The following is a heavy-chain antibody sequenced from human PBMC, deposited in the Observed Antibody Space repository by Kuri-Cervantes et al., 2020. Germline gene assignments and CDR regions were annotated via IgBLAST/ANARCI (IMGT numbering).Heavy chain of an antibody. CDR3: ARDPSGWYYFDY. J-gene: IGHJ4*02. CDR2: VYMTGDI. Sequence: SQTLSLTCAVYGGTFSGYYWSWIRQSAGKGLEWIGRVYMTGDINYNPSLKSRVTISLDKSKKQFSLKLTSMTAADTAIYYCARDPSGWYYFDYWGQGTLVTVSS. CDR1: GGTFSGYY. V-gene: IGHV4-4*07. D-gene: IGHD6-19*01.